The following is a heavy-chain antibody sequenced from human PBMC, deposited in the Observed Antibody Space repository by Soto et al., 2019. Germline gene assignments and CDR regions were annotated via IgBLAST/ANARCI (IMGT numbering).Heavy chain of an antibody. J-gene: IGHJ4*02. CDR2: VFSSVSA. Sequence: XEALSVTCVVAGFPVTSYTWSWVRQRANKGLEWIGRVFSSVSATYSPSLKSRVRISMDTPENRISLKLDSVTAADAGVYYCTRDGMTTGDNWGPGTLVTVSS. V-gene: IGHV4-4*07. CDR1: GFPVTSYT. D-gene: IGHD1-1*01. CDR3: TRDGMTTGDN.